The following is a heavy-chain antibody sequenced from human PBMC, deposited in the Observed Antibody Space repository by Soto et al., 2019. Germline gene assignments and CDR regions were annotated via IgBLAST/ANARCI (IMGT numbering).Heavy chain of an antibody. Sequence: EVQLVQSGAEVKKPGESLKISCTGSGYSFTSYWIGWVRQMPGKGLEWMGLIYPGDSDTRYRPSFQGQVTISADKSISTAYLQWSSLKASDTAMYYCARHGSLDISYGSGSHIDSWGQGTLVIVSS. V-gene: IGHV5-51*01. D-gene: IGHD3-10*01. CDR3: ARHGSLDISYGSGSHIDS. CDR2: IYPGDSDT. J-gene: IGHJ4*02. CDR1: GYSFTSYW.